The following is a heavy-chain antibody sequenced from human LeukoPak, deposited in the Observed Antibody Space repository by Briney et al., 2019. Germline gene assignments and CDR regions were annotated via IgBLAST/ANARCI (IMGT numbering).Heavy chain of an antibody. CDR1: GGSISSGDYY. CDR2: IYYSGST. Sequence: SQTLSLTCTVSGGSISSGDYYWSWIRQHPGKGLEWVGYIYYSGSTYYNPSLKSRVTISVDTSKNQFSLKLSSVTAADTAVYYCAREVWSGSHNWFDPWGQGTLVTVSS. V-gene: IGHV4-31*03. D-gene: IGHD3-3*01. CDR3: AREVWSGSHNWFDP. J-gene: IGHJ5*02.